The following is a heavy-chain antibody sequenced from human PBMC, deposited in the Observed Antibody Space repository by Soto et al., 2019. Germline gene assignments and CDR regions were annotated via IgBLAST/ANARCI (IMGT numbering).Heavy chain of an antibody. D-gene: IGHD5-18*01. CDR3: ARLGYSYGLGKNYCGMDV. V-gene: IGHV5-51*01. Sequence: GESLKISGEDSGHSFTTYWIGWVRQMPGKGLEWMGIIYPGDSDTRYSPSFQGQVTISADKSISTAYLQWSSLKASDTAMYYCARLGYSYGLGKNYCGMDVWGQGTTVTVSS. J-gene: IGHJ6*02. CDR1: GHSFTTYW. CDR2: IYPGDSDT.